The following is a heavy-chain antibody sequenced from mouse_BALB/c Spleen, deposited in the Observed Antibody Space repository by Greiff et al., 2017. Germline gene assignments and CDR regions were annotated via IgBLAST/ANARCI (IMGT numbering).Heavy chain of an antibody. CDR3: ARGGDGYEYFDV. CDR2: INPSSGYT. D-gene: IGHD2-2*01. J-gene: IGHJ1*01. CDR1: GYTFTSYT. V-gene: IGHV1-4*01. Sequence: QVQLQQSGAELARPGASVKMSCKASGYTFTSYTMHWVKQRPGPGLEWIGYINPSSGYTNYNQKFKDKATLTADKSSSTAYMQLSSLTSEDSAVFYCARGGDGYEYFDVGGAGTTVTVSS.